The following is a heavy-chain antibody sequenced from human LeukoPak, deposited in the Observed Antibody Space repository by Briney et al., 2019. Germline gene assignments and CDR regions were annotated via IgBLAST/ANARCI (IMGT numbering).Heavy chain of an antibody. Sequence: GGSLRLSCAASGFTFSTYAMSWVRQPPGKGLEWVSAISGSDGSTYYADSVKGRFTISRDNSKNTLYLQMNSLRAEDAAVYYCVKYGADVWGQGTTVTVSS. J-gene: IGHJ6*02. V-gene: IGHV3-23*01. CDR3: VKYGADV. D-gene: IGHD3-10*01. CDR2: ISGSDGST. CDR1: GFTFSTYA.